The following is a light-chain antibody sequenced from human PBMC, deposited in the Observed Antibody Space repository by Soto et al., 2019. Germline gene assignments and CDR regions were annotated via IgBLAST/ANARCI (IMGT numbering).Light chain of an antibody. CDR3: SSYASSNDLV. CDR2: EVT. Sequence: QSVLTQPPSASGSPGQSVTISCTGTSNDVGGYNYVSWYQQHPGKAPKLMIYEVTKRPSGVPDRFSGSKSGNTASLTVSGLQAEDEADYYCSSYASSNDLVFGGGTQLTVL. J-gene: IGLJ3*02. CDR1: SNDVGGYNY. V-gene: IGLV2-8*01.